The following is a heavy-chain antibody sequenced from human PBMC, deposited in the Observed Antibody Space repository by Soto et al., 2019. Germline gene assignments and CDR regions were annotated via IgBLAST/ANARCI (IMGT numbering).Heavy chain of an antibody. CDR1: GGSITTSGYC. CDR3: AREMPTFGVAPGSGMDV. J-gene: IGHJ6*02. D-gene: IGHD3-3*01. Sequence: QLQLRESGSRLVQPSQTLSLTCTASGGSITTSGYCWTWIRQPPGGGLEWIGSIYHTGRSYLTPSLKSRVIMSLDKSKNQFSLNLTSVTASDTALYFCAREMPTFGVAPGSGMDVWGQGNTVTVTS. V-gene: IGHV4-30-2*01. CDR2: IYHTGRS.